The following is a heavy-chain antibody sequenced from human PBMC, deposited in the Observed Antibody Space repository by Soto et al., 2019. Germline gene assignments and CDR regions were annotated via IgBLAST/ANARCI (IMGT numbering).Heavy chain of an antibody. Sequence: EVQLLESGGGLVQPGGSLRLSCAASGFTFSSYAMSWVRQAPGKGLEWVSAISGSGGSTYYADSVKGRFTISRDNSKNTVYPQRNSLIAEDTVVYYGAKDREGGVVAATGGDYYFDYWGQGTLVTVSS. V-gene: IGHV3-23*01. CDR2: ISGSGGST. CDR3: AKDREGGVVAATGGDYYFDY. J-gene: IGHJ4*02. CDR1: GFTFSSYA. D-gene: IGHD2-15*01.